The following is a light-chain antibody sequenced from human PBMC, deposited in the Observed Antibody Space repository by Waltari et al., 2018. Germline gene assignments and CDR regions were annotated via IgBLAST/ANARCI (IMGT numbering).Light chain of an antibody. V-gene: IGLV2-23*01. CDR1: SRDVGPYNL. CDR2: EAS. Sequence: QSALTQPASVSGSPGPSISISCIGTSRDVGPYNLVSWYQHHPGKAPTLIVFEASKRPSGVSNRFSGSKAANTASLIISGLQADDEADYYCCSYAGSGSWVFGGGTKVTVI. CDR3: CSYAGSGSWV. J-gene: IGLJ3*02.